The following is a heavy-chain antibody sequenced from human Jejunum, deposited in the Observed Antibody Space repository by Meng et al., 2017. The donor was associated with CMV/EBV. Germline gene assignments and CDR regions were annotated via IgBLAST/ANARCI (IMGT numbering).Heavy chain of an antibody. CDR3: ARQLTMIRGGHFDF. Sequence: GSVNSSPYYWGSIRQSPGKGLEWIASIYYDRSTYYNPSLKSRVTISIDTSQNRFSLNVNSVTAADTAIYYCARQLTMIRGGHFDFWGQGTLVTVSS. CDR1: GSVNSSPYY. CDR2: IYYDRST. D-gene: IGHD3-10*01. J-gene: IGHJ4*02. V-gene: IGHV4-39*07.